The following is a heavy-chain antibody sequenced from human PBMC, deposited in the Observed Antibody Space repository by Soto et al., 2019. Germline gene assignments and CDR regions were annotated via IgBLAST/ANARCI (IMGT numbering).Heavy chain of an antibody. CDR2: IGGSGGST. Sequence: EVHLLESGGGSVQPGGSLRLSCAASGFTVSTNAMSWVRQAPGKGLEWVSGIGGSGGSTHSADSVKGRFTISRDNSKNTLSLQMNSLRAEDMAVYYCAKERESSNYYSFAFDIWGQGTMVTVSS. D-gene: IGHD3-22*01. CDR1: GFTVSTNA. CDR3: AKERESSNYYSFAFDI. J-gene: IGHJ3*02. V-gene: IGHV3-23*01.